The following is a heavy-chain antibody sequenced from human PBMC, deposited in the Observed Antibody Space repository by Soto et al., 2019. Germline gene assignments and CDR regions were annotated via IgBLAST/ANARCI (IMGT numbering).Heavy chain of an antibody. V-gene: IGHV3-15*01. CDR1: GFPFTKAW. D-gene: IGHD3-22*01. CDR2: IRSKTSSETR. Sequence: EVQLVESGGSLVTPGGSLRLSCADSGFPFTKAWMTWVRQAPGKGLEWVGRIRSKTSSETREYAAPVKGRFTISRDDSKNMLYLEMNSLKIEDTGVYYCTTDGFTGIVGIWGQGTMVTVSS. CDR3: TTDGFTGIVGI. J-gene: IGHJ3*02.